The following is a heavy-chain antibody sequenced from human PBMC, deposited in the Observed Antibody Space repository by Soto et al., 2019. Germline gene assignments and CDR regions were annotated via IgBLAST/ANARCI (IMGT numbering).Heavy chain of an antibody. D-gene: IGHD2-15*01. CDR2: ISSSSSTI. V-gene: IGHV3-48*01. CDR3: ARDRGEVVVVAATDAFDI. J-gene: IGHJ3*02. Sequence: GGSLRLSCAASGFTFSSYSMNWVRQAPGKGLEWVSYISSSSSTIYYADSVKGRFTISRDNAKNSLYLQMNSLRAEDTAVYYCARDRGEVVVVAATDAFDIWGQGTMVTVSS. CDR1: GFTFSSYS.